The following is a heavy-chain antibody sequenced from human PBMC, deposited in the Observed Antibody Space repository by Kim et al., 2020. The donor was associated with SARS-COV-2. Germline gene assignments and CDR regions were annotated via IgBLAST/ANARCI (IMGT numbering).Heavy chain of an antibody. Sequence: GGSLRLSCAASGFTFSSYAMSWVRQAPGKGLEWVSAISGSGGSTYYADSVKGRFTISRDNSKNTLYLQMNSLRAEDTAVYYCAGVLLGHYYYYGMDVWGQGTTVTVSS. V-gene: IGHV3-23*01. CDR1: GFTFSSYA. J-gene: IGHJ6*02. D-gene: IGHD3-16*01. CDR3: AGVLLGHYYYYGMDV. CDR2: ISGSGGST.